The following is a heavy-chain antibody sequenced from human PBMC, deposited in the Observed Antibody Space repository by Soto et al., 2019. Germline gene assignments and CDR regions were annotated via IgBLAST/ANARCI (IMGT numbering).Heavy chain of an antibody. Sequence: PGGSRRLPGATSGFTFHDYAMSWVRQAPGKGLEWVSAIAFTGSATYYADSVKGRFTISRDNSKNIVYLQMNSLRVDDTALYYCVKEGERVRRVSFALWGQGTQVTVSS. J-gene: IGHJ4*02. CDR1: GFTFHDYA. CDR2: IAFTGSAT. D-gene: IGHD3-10*01. V-gene: IGHV3-23*01. CDR3: VKEGERVRRVSFAL.